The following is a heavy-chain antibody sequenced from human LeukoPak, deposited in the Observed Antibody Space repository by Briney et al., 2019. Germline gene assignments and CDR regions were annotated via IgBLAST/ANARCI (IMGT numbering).Heavy chain of an antibody. Sequence: PGGSLRLSCAASGFTFSSYGMHWVRQAPGKGLEWVAVISYDGSNKYYADSVKGRFTISRDNSKNTLYLQMNSLRAEDTAVYYCAKDLSPLGILTPLVDYYYGMDVWGQGTTVTVSS. D-gene: IGHD3-9*01. CDR3: AKDLSPLGILTPLVDYYYGMDV. CDR2: ISYDGSNK. V-gene: IGHV3-30*18. CDR1: GFTFSSYG. J-gene: IGHJ6*02.